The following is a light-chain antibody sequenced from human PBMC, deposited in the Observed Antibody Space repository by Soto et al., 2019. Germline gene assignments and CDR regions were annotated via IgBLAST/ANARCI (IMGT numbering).Light chain of an antibody. V-gene: IGKV1-5*03. CDR2: KAS. CDR1: QTISSR. J-gene: IGKJ1*01. Sequence: DIQMTQSPSTLSGSVGDRVTISCRASQTISSRLAWYQQKPGKAPKLLIYKASTLTSGVPARFSGSGSGTEFTLTISSLQPDDFAAYYCQHYNSYSWAFGQGTKVELK. CDR3: QHYNSYSWA.